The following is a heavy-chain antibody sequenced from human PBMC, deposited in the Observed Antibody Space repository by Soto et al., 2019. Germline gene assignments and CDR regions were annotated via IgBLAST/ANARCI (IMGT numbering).Heavy chain of an antibody. J-gene: IGHJ6*02. Sequence: SGPTLVNPTETLTLTCTVSGFSLSAANMGVSWIRQPPGKALEWLAHILWNDEEVYSTSLEDRLTISKDTSKSQVVLTLTNIDPLDTATYYCARIRGYRSGTDCYYYFYGMDVWGQGTTVTVSS. CDR1: GFSLSAANMG. V-gene: IGHV2-26*01. CDR3: ARIRGYRSGTDCYYYFYGMDV. D-gene: IGHD2-15*01. CDR2: ILWNDEE.